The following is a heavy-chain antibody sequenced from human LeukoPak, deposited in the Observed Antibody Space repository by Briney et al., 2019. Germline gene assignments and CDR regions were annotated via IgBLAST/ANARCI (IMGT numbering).Heavy chain of an antibody. CDR3: AKFGGYSSSWFDY. D-gene: IGHD6-13*01. CDR2: ISGSGGST. J-gene: IGHJ4*02. Sequence: QSGGSLTLSCAASGFTFSSYAMSWVRQAPGNGREWVSAISGSGGSTYYADSVKGRFTISRDNSKNTLYLQMNSLRAEDTAVYYCAKFGGYSSSWFDYWGQGTLVTVSS. V-gene: IGHV3-23*01. CDR1: GFTFSSYA.